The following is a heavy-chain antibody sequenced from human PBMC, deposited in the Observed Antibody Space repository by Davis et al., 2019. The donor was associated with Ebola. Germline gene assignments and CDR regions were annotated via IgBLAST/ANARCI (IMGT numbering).Heavy chain of an antibody. V-gene: IGHV4-59*08. CDR2: IYYSGST. D-gene: IGHD6-6*01. CDR3: ARLYSSSSLDY. Sequence: PSETLPLTCTVSGGSISSYYWSWIRQPPGKGLEWIGYIYYSGSTNYNPSLKSRVTISVDTSKNQFSLKLSSVTAADTAVYYCARLYSSSSLDYWGQGTLVTVSS. J-gene: IGHJ4*02. CDR1: GGSISSYY.